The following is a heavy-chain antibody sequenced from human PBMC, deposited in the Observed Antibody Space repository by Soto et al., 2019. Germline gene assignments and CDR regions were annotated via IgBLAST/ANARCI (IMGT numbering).Heavy chain of an antibody. D-gene: IGHD3-3*01. CDR2: IYYSGST. CDR1: GGSISSGDYY. V-gene: IGHV4-31*03. Sequence: QVQLQESGPGLVKPSQTLSLTCTVSGGSISSGDYYWSWIRQHPGKGLEWIGYIYYSGSTYYNPSLTSRVTIPVHTSMHQFSLKLSSVTAADTAVYYCARWWSGSRQGFDPWGQGTRVTVAS. J-gene: IGHJ5*02. CDR3: ARWWSGSRQGFDP.